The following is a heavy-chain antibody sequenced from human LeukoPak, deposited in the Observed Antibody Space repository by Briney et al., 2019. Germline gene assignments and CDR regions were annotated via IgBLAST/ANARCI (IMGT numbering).Heavy chain of an antibody. J-gene: IGHJ4*02. Sequence: GGSLRLSCEASGFSFSAAWMTWVRQPPAKGLEWVATIKNDGSDKYYVDSVKGRFTLSRDNAKNSVYLQMNSLRVEDTAVYYCVNLGYSDGGQGTLVTVSS. CDR1: GFSFSAAW. CDR2: IKNDGSDK. V-gene: IGHV3-7*01. D-gene: IGHD5-12*01. CDR3: VNLGYSD.